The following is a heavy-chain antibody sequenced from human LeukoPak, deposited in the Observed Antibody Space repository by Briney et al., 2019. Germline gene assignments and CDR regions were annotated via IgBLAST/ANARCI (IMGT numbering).Heavy chain of an antibody. D-gene: IGHD1-26*01. CDR3: ARVGPTRSDFDY. CDR1: GFIFSSNY. V-gene: IGHV3-53*01. CDR2: IFSGGSA. Sequence: GGSLRLSCAASGFIFSSNYMTWVRQAPGKGLEWVSVIFSGGSAYYADSVKGRVTISRDNSKNTLYLQMNNLRGEDTAVYYCARVGPTRSDFDYWGQGTLVTVSS. J-gene: IGHJ4*02.